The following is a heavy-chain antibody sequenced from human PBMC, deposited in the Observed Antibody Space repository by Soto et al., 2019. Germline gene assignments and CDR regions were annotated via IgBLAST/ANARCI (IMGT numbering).Heavy chain of an antibody. CDR3: VRDSSSEYKDIFDY. Sequence: ASVKVSCKASGYTFTSYGISWVRHAPGQGLEWMGWISAYNGNTNYAQKLQGRVTMTTDTSTSTAYMELRRLRSDDTDVYYCVRDSSSEYKDIFDYWGQGTLVTVSS. CDR2: ISAYNGNT. J-gene: IGHJ4*02. CDR1: GYTFTSYG. D-gene: IGHD6-13*01. V-gene: IGHV1-18*01.